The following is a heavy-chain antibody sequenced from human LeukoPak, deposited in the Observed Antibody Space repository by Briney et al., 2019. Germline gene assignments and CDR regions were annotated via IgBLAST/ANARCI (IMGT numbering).Heavy chain of an antibody. Sequence: SETLSLTCAVYGGSFSGYYWSWIRQPPGKGLEWIGEINHSGSTNYNPSLKSRVTISVDTSKNQFSLKLSSVTAADTAVYYCARDRGNGGNNYFDYWGQGTLVTVSS. J-gene: IGHJ4*02. CDR1: GGSFSGYY. CDR2: INHSGST. V-gene: IGHV4-34*01. CDR3: ARDRGNGGNNYFDY. D-gene: IGHD4-23*01.